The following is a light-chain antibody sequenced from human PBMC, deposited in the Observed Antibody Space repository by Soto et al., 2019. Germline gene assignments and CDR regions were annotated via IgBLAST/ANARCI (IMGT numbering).Light chain of an antibody. Sequence: DIQMTQSPSTLSASLVYRFTITCRASQSISIYLAWYQQKPGKAPKLLIYEASSLESGVPSRFSGSGSGTEFTLTISSLQPDDFATYYCQQYNSYPWTFGQGTKVDI. CDR1: QSISIY. CDR3: QQYNSYPWT. J-gene: IGKJ1*01. V-gene: IGKV1-5*03. CDR2: EAS.